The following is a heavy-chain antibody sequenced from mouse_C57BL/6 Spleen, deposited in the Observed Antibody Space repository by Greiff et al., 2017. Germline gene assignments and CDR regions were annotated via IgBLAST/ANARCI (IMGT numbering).Heavy chain of an antibody. CDR2: IYPGDGDT. V-gene: IGHV1-80*01. CDR1: GYAFSSYW. D-gene: IGHD2-2*01. CDR3: ARSDYGYDENAMDD. Sequence: VQLQQSGAELVKPGASVKISCKASGYAFSSYWMNWVKQRPGKGLEWIGQIYPGDGDTNYNGKFKGKATLTADKSSSTAYMQLSSLTSEDSAVYFCARSDYGYDENAMDDWGQGTSVTVSS. J-gene: IGHJ4*01.